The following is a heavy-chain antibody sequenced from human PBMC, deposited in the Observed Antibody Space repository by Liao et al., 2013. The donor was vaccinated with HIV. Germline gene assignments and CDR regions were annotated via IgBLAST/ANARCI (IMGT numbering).Heavy chain of an antibody. V-gene: IGHV4-34*01. Sequence: QVQLQQWGAGLLKPSETLSLTCAVYGGSFSGYYWSWIRQPPGKGLEWIGEINHSGSTNYNPSLKSRVTISVDTSKNQFSLKLSSVTAADTAVYYCARGVLHSPTIFGVVTARLAFDIWGQGTMVTVSS. CDR1: GGSFSGYY. D-gene: IGHD3-3*01. CDR3: ARGVLHSPTIFGVVTARLAFDI. J-gene: IGHJ3*02. CDR2: INHSGST.